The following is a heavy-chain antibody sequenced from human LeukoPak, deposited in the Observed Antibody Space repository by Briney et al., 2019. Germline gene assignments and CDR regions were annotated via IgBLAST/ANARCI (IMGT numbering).Heavy chain of an antibody. Sequence: GGSLRLSCAASGLTFSSFSMNWVRQAPGKGLESVSSISSSSIYIYYADSVKGRFTISRDNAKNSLYLQMNSLRAEDTAVYYCARAQQLGGGYYFDYWGQGTLVTVSS. V-gene: IGHV3-21*01. CDR3: ARAQQLGGGYYFDY. D-gene: IGHD6-13*01. CDR2: ISSSSIYI. J-gene: IGHJ4*02. CDR1: GLTFSSFS.